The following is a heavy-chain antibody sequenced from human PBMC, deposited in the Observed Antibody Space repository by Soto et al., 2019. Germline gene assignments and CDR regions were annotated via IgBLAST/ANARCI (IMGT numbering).Heavy chain of an antibody. CDR2: IYYSGST. V-gene: IGHV4-59*08. D-gene: IGHD2-15*01. CDR1: GGSISSYY. Sequence: SETLSLTCTVSGGSISSYYWSWIRQPPGKGLVWIGYIYYSGSTNYNPSLKSRVTISVDTSKNQFSLKLSSVTAADTAVYYCARHGGGCSGGSCRPRLYRHAFDIWGQGTMVT. J-gene: IGHJ3*02. CDR3: ARHGGGCSGGSCRPRLYRHAFDI.